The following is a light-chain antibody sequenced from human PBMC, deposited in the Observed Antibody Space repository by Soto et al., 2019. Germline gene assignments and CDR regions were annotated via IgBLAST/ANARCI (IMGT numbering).Light chain of an antibody. CDR3: QQSYSTPLT. V-gene: IGKV1-39*01. CDR1: QSISSY. Sequence: DIQMTQSPSSLSASVGDRVTITCRASQSISSYLNWYQQKPGKAPKLLIYAASSLQSGVPSRFSGSGSGTDFTLTISGLPPEDFATYYCQQSYSTPLTFGGGTKVEIK. J-gene: IGKJ4*01. CDR2: AAS.